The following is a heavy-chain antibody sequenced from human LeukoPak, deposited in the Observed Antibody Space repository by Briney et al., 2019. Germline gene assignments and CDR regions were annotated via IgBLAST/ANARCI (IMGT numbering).Heavy chain of an antibody. CDR3: AREVVVVAATNAFDI. J-gene: IGHJ3*02. Sequence: GGSLRLSCAASGFTFSSYWMHWVRQAPGKGLVWVSRINSDGSSTSYADSVKGRFTISRDNAKNTLYLQMNRLRAEDTAVYYCAREVVVVAATNAFDIWGQRTMVTVSS. CDR2: INSDGSST. V-gene: IGHV3-74*01. CDR1: GFTFSSYW. D-gene: IGHD2-15*01.